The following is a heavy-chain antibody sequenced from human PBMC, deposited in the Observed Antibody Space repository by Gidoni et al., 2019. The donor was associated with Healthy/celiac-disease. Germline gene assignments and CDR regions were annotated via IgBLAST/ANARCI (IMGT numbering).Heavy chain of an antibody. CDR2: INPSGGST. J-gene: IGHJ4*02. D-gene: IGHD5-12*01. Sequence: QVQLVQSGAEVKKPGASVKVSCKASGYTFTSYYMHWVRQAPGQGLEWMGIINPSGGSTSYAQKFQGRVTMTRDTSTSTVYMELSSLRSEDTAVYYCARDPNRNSGYAGWVFDYWGQGTLVTVSS. CDR3: ARDPNRNSGYAGWVFDY. CDR1: GYTFTSYY. V-gene: IGHV1-46*01.